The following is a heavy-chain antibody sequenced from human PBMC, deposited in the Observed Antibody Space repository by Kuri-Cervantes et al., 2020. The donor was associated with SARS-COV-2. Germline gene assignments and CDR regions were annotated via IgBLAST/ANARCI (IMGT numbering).Heavy chain of an antibody. Sequence: GESLKISCAASGFTFSNYGMTWVRQAPGKGLEWVSAISGSGGSTYYADSVKGRFTISRDNSKNTLYLQMNSLRAEDTAVYYCAKDSSGSYIYYYYYMDVWGKGTTVTVSS. J-gene: IGHJ6*03. CDR1: GFTFSNYG. CDR3: AKDSSGSYIYYYYYMDV. D-gene: IGHD3-10*01. CDR2: ISGSGGST. V-gene: IGHV3-23*01.